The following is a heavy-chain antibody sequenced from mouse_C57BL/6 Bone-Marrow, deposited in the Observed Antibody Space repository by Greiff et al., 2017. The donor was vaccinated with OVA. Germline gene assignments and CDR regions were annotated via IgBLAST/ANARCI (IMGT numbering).Heavy chain of an antibody. CDR2: IDPANDNT. CDR3: ARGKIGSSFYAMDY. Sequence: VQLQQSVAELVRPGASVKLSCTASGFNIKNTYMHWVKQRPEQGLEWIGRIDPANDNTKYAPKFQGKATMTADTSSNTAYLQLSSLSSEDTAVYCCARGKIGSSFYAMDYWGQGTSVTVSS. J-gene: IGHJ4*01. CDR1: GFNIKNTY. V-gene: IGHV14-3*01. D-gene: IGHD1-1*01.